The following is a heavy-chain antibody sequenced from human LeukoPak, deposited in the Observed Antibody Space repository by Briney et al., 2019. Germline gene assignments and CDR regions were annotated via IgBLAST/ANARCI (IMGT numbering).Heavy chain of an antibody. Sequence: SETLSLTCTVSGGSISSYYWSWIRQPVGKGLEWIGRIYTSGSTNYNPSLKSRVTMSVDTSKNQFSLKLSSVTAADTAVYYCAGGTEYYYYGMDVWGQGTTVTVSS. D-gene: IGHD3-16*01. CDR1: GGSISSYY. CDR2: IYTSGST. CDR3: AGGTEYYYYGMDV. V-gene: IGHV4-4*07. J-gene: IGHJ6*02.